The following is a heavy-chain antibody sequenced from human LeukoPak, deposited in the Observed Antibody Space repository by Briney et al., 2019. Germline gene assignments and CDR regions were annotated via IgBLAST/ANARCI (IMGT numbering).Heavy chain of an antibody. CDR2: IKSKTDGGTT. CDR3: APDSAITGTIGH. J-gene: IGHJ5*02. Sequence: GGSLRLSCAASGFTFSNAWMSWVRQAPGKGLEWVGRIKSKTDGGTTDYAAPVKGRFTISRDDSKNTLYLQMNSLRAEDTAVYYCAPDSAITGTIGHWGQGTLVTVSS. V-gene: IGHV3-15*01. CDR1: GFTFSNAW. D-gene: IGHD1-7*01.